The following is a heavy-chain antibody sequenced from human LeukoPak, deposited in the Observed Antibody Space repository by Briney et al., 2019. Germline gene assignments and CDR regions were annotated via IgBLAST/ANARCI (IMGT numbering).Heavy chain of an antibody. V-gene: IGHV3-30*04. CDR2: ISYDGSSK. CDR3: TGHHQAYSRTY. Sequence: QPGRSLRLSCAASGFTFSTYAMHWVRQAPGKGLEWVAVISYDGSSKYYADSVKGRFTISRDNSKNTLYLQMNSLRAEDTAVYYCTGHHQAYSRTYWGQGTLVTVSS. J-gene: IGHJ4*02. D-gene: IGHD6-13*01. CDR1: GFTFSTYA.